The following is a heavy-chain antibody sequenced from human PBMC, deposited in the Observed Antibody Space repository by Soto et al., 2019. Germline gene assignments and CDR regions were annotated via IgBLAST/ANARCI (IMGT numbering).Heavy chain of an antibody. CDR1: GGSISSYY. J-gene: IGHJ5*02. Sequence: SETLSLTCTVSGGSISSYYWSWIRQPPGKGLEWIGDIYYSGSTNYNPSLKSRVTISVDTSKNQFSLKLSSVTAADTAVYYCARQAAAGPNWFDPWGQGTLVTVSS. V-gene: IGHV4-59*08. D-gene: IGHD6-13*01. CDR3: ARQAAAGPNWFDP. CDR2: IYYSGST.